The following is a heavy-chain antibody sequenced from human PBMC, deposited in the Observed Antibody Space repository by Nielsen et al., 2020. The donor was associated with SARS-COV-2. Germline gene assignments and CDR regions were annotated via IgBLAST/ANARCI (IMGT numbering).Heavy chain of an antibody. CDR2: ISYDGSNK. Sequence: GESLKISCVASGFTFSTYAMHWVRQAPGKGQEWVAVISYDGSNKYYADSVKGRFTISRDNSKNTLYLQMNSLRAEDTAVYYCARDRGDYGDWNWFDPWGQGTLVTVSS. D-gene: IGHD4-17*01. CDR3: ARDRGDYGDWNWFDP. CDR1: GFTFSTYA. V-gene: IGHV3-30*03. J-gene: IGHJ5*02.